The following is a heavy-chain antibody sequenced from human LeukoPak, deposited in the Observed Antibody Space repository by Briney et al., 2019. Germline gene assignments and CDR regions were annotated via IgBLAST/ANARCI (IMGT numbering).Heavy chain of an antibody. J-gene: IGHJ3*01. CDR3: VVFGMVRGVL. CDR2: IVTAGDT. Sequence: GGSLRLSCAASGFTFSSYDMHWVRQATGKGLEWVSAIVTAGDTYYPGSVKGRFTISRENAKNSLYLQMNSLRAGDTAVYYCVVFGMVRGVLWGQGTMVTVSS. D-gene: IGHD3-10*01. CDR1: GFTFSSYD. V-gene: IGHV3-13*01.